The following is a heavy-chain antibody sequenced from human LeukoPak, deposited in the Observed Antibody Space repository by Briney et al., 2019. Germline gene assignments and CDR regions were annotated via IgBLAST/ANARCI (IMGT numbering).Heavy chain of an antibody. Sequence: GGSLRLSCAASGFTFSSYSMNWVRQAPGKGLEWVSSISSSSSYIYYADSVKGRFTISRDNAKNSLYLQMNSLRAEDTAVYYCARDTSGWFYFDYWGQGTLVTVSS. J-gene: IGHJ4*02. CDR2: ISSSSSYI. CDR3: ARDTSGWFYFDY. D-gene: IGHD6-19*01. CDR1: GFTFSSYS. V-gene: IGHV3-21*01.